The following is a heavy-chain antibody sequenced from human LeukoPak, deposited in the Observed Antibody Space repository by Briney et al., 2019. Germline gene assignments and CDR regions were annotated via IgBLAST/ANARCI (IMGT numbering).Heavy chain of an antibody. V-gene: IGHV4-61*02. Sequence: SETLSLTCTVSGGSISSGSYYWSWIRQPAGKGLEWIGRIYTSGSTNYNPSLKSRVTISVDTSKNQFSLKLSSVTAADTAVYYCARLDTAMVVYWGQGTLVTVSS. CDR2: IYTSGST. D-gene: IGHD5-18*01. CDR3: ARLDTAMVVY. CDR1: GGSISSGSYY. J-gene: IGHJ4*02.